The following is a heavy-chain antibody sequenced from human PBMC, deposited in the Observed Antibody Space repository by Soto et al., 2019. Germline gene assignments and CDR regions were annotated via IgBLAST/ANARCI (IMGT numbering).Heavy chain of an antibody. Sequence: ASVKVSCKASGYTFTSYGISWVRQAPGQGLEWMGWISAYNGNTNYAQKLQGRVTMTTDTSTSTAYMELRSLRSDDTAVYYCARGDCIITSCSYYSYYMDVWGTGTTVTLSS. V-gene: IGHV1-18*01. CDR2: ISAYNGNT. J-gene: IGHJ6*03. CDR1: GYTFTSYG. D-gene: IGHD2-2*01. CDR3: ARGDCIITSCSYYSYYMDV.